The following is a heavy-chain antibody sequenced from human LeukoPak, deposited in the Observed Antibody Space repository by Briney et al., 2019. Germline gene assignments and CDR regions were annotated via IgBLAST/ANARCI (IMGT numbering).Heavy chain of an antibody. J-gene: IGHJ4*02. V-gene: IGHV4-4*02. Sequence: SETLSLTCAVSGGSISSSNWWSWVRQPPGKGLEWIGSIYYSGSTYYNPSLKSRVTISVDTSRNQFSLKLYSVTAADTAVYYCVRDRELAYWGQGILVTVSS. CDR2: IYYSGST. D-gene: IGHD1-1*01. CDR1: GGSISSSNW. CDR3: VRDRELAY.